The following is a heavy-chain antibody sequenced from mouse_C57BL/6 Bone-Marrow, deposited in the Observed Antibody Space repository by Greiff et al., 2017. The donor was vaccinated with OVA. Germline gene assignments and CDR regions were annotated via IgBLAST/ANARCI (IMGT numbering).Heavy chain of an antibody. J-gene: IGHJ4*01. CDR1: GYTFTSYW. Sequence: QVQLQQPGAELVKPGASVKLSCKASGYTFTSYWMHWVKQRPGQGLEWIGMIHPNSGSTNYNEKFKSKATLTVDKSSSTAYMQLSSLTSEDAAVYYCARFYGNAMDYWGQGTSVTVSS. CDR3: ARFYGNAMDY. V-gene: IGHV1-64*01. CDR2: IHPNSGST. D-gene: IGHD2-1*01.